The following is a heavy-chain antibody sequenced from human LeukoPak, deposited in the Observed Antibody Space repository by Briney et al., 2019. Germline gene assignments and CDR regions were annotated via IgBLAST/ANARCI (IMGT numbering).Heavy chain of an antibody. Sequence: PGGSLRLSCAASGFTFDDYAMHWVRQAPGKGREWVSLISGDGGSTYYADSVNGRFTFSRDNSKNSLYLQMNSLRTEDTALYYCAKDGYNWNYEGWFDPWGQGTLVTVSS. CDR1: GFTFDDYA. V-gene: IGHV3-43*02. CDR2: ISGDGGST. D-gene: IGHD1-7*01. CDR3: AKDGYNWNYEGWFDP. J-gene: IGHJ5*02.